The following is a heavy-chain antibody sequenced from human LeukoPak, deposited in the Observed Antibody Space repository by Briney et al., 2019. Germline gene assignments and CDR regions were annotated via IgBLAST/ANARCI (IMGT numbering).Heavy chain of an antibody. CDR2: ISAYNGNT. V-gene: IGHV1-18*01. CDR1: GYTFTSYG. Sequence: ASVTVSCKASGYTFTSYGISWVRQAPGQGLEWMGWISAYNGNTNYAQKLQGRVTMTTDTSTSTAYMELRSLRSDDTAVYYCARDWYYYDSSGYLFDYWGQGTLVTVSS. CDR3: ARDWYYYDSSGYLFDY. J-gene: IGHJ4*02. D-gene: IGHD3-22*01.